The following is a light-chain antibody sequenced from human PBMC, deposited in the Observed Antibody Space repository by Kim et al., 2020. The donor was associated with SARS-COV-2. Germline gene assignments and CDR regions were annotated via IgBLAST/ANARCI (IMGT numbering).Light chain of an antibody. CDR1: RSVSSSY. CDR2: GAS. V-gene: IGKV3-20*01. J-gene: IGKJ2*01. Sequence: PGERATISCRASRSVSSSYLAWNQQKPGQAPRLLIYGASSRATGIPDRFSGSGSGTDFTLTISRLEPEDFAVYYCQQYGSSTGYTFGQGTKLEI. CDR3: QQYGSSTGYT.